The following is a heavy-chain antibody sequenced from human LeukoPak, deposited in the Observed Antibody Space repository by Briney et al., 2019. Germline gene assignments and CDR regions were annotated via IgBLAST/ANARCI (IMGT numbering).Heavy chain of an antibody. CDR2: IYTSGST. J-gene: IGHJ6*03. D-gene: IGHD5-12*01. CDR3: ARVLGYSGYRSLYYYYYMDV. Sequence: SETLSLTCTVSGGSISSYYWSWIRQPAGKGLEWIGRIYTSGSTNYNPSLKSRVTMSVDTSKNQFSLKLHYVTAADTAVYYCARVLGYSGYRSLYYYYYMDVWGKGTTVTVSS. V-gene: IGHV4-4*07. CDR1: GGSISSYY.